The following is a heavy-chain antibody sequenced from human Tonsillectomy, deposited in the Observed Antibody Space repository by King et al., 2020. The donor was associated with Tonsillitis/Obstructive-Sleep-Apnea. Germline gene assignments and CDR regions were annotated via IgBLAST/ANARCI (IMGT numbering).Heavy chain of an antibody. CDR2: IYWDDDK. CDR1: GFSLSTSGVC. Sequence: ITLKESGPTLVKPTQTLTLTCTFSGFSLSTSGVCVGWIRQPPGKALEWLALIYWDDDKHYSPSLKSRLAITKDTSKTQVVLTLTNMDPVDTATYYCAHREEIRGGCEIWGKGTMVTVAS. V-gene: IGHV2-5*02. D-gene: IGHD2-15*01. CDR3: AHREEIRGGCEI. J-gene: IGHJ3*02.